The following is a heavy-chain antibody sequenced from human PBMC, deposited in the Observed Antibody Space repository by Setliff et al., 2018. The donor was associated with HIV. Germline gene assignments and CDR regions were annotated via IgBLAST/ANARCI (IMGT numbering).Heavy chain of an antibody. CDR1: GITFSGYS. Sequence: GGSLRLSCAASGITFSGYSMSWVRQAPGKGLEWVANINQDGRDKYFVDSVRGRLTISRDNAKNSLFLQMNGLRAGDTAVYYCARAPPGDSSSWYGNPCFDSWGQGTLVTVSS. D-gene: IGHD6-13*01. V-gene: IGHV3-7*03. CDR2: INQDGRDK. CDR3: ARAPPGDSSSWYGNPCFDS. J-gene: IGHJ4*02.